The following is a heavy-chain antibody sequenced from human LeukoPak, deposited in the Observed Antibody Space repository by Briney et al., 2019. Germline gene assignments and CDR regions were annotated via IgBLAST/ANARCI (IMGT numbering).Heavy chain of an antibody. CDR1: GFTFSSYA. V-gene: IGHV3-23*01. J-gene: IGHJ4*02. CDR3: AKDLFGYSGYDRRYYFDY. Sequence: GGSLRLSCVASGFTFSSYAMSWVRQAPGKGLEWVSAISGSGGSTYSADSVKGRFTISRDNSKNTLYLQMNSLRAEDTAVYYCAKDLFGYSGYDRRYYFDYWGQGTLVTVSS. D-gene: IGHD5-12*01. CDR2: ISGSGGST.